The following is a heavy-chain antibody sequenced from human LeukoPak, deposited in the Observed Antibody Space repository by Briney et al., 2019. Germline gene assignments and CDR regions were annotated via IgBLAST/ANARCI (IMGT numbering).Heavy chain of an antibody. CDR3: ARQDDSSGYPRDY. CDR2: IYPGDSDT. D-gene: IGHD3-22*01. CDR1: GYSFTSYW. Sequence: GVSLKISCKGSGYSFTSYWIGWVRQMPGKGLEWMGIIYPGDSDTRYSPSFQGQVTISADKSISPAYLQWSSLKASDTAMYYCARQDDSSGYPRDYWGQGTLVTVSS. J-gene: IGHJ4*02. V-gene: IGHV5-51*01.